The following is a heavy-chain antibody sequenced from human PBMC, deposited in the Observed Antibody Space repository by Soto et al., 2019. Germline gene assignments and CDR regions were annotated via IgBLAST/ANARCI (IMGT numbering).Heavy chain of an antibody. CDR3: ARSYALRSLEWVPGAGY. CDR1: GGTFSSYA. V-gene: IGHV1-2*02. J-gene: IGHJ4*02. D-gene: IGHD3-3*01. CDR2: INPNSGGT. Sequence: ASVKVSCKASGGTFSSYAISWVRQAPGQGLEWMGWINPNSGGTNHAQKFQGRVTMTRDTSISTAYMELSRLRSDDTAVYYCARSYALRSLEWVPGAGYWGQGTLVTVSS.